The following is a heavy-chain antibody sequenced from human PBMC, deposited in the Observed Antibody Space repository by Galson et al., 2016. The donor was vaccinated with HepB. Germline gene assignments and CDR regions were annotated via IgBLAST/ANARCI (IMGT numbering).Heavy chain of an antibody. CDR3: AKGDSMVVQSGLLDS. CDR2: LSGSGGTT. D-gene: IGHD3-22*01. J-gene: IGHJ4*02. CDR1: GFPFSSHT. Sequence: SLRLSCAASGFPFSSHTMHWVRQAPGKGLEWVSALSGSGGTTYYYDSVKDRFTISRDNSKNTVYLQMNSLRAEDTALYYCAKGDSMVVQSGLLDSWGQGTLVTVSS. V-gene: IGHV3-23*01.